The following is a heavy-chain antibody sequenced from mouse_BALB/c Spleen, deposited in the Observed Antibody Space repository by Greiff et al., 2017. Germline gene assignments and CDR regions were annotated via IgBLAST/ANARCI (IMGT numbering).Heavy chain of an antibody. CDR2: IYPGDGDT. D-gene: IGHD2-4*01. J-gene: IGHJ4*01. CDR1: GYTFTSYW. CDR3: ARRDYDGYAMDY. Sequence: VQLQQSGAELARPGASVKLSCKASGYTFTSYWMQWVKQRPGQGLEWIGAIYPGDGDTRYTQKFKGKATLTADKSSSTAYMQLSSLASEDSAVYYCARRDYDGYAMDYWGQGTSVTVSS. V-gene: IGHV1-87*01.